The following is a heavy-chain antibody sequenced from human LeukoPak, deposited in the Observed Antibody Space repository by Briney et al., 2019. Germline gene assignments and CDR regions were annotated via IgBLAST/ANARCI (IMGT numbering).Heavy chain of an antibody. D-gene: IGHD6-19*01. V-gene: IGHV4-4*06. Sequence: PSVKSRVTMSVDTSKNQYSLKLSSVTAADTAVYYCARGDVAVAVFDYWGQGTLVTVSS. J-gene: IGHJ4*02. CDR3: ARGDVAVAVFDY.